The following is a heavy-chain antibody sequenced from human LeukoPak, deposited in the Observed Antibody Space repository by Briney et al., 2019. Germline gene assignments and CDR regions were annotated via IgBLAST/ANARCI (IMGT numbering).Heavy chain of an antibody. CDR3: ARDLNRRAFDI. J-gene: IGHJ3*02. CDR2: ISGSGDST. CDR1: GFTFRTHV. Sequence: GGSLRLSCAASGFTFRTHVMSWVRLAPGKGLEWVSGISGSGDSTYYADSVKGRFTISRDNSKNTLYLQMNSLRVEDTAVYYCARDLNRRAFDIWGQGTMVTVSS. V-gene: IGHV3-23*01. D-gene: IGHD1-14*01.